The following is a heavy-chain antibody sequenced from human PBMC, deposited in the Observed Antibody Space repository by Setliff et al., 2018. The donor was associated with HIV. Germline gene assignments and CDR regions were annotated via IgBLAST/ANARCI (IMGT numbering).Heavy chain of an antibody. Sequence: GASVKVSCKASGYTFTSYYMHWVRQAPGQGLEWMGIINPSGGSTSYAQKFQGRVTMTRDTPTSTVYMELSSLRSEDTAVYYCARERLSRLGFDYWGQGTLVTVSS. CDR2: INPSGGST. CDR1: GYTFTSYY. D-gene: IGHD1-1*01. J-gene: IGHJ4*02. V-gene: IGHV1-46*01. CDR3: ARERLSRLGFDY.